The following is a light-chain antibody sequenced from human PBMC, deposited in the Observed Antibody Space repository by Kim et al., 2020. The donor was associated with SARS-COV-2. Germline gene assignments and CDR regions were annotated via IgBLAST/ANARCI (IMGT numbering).Light chain of an antibody. CDR2: AAS. J-gene: IGKJ1*01. Sequence: ASVGDRVTITCRASQGISNYLAWCQQKPGKVPKLLIYAASALRSGVPSRFSGSGAGTDFTLTITSLQPEDFAVYYCQQCKGAPWTFGHGTMVDIK. CDR1: QGISNY. V-gene: IGKV1-27*01. CDR3: QQCKGAPWT.